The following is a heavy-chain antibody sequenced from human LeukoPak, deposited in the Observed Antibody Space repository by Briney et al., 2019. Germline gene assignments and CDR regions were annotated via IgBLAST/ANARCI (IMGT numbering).Heavy chain of an antibody. Sequence: PSETLSLTCTVSGGSISSYYRSWIRQPPGKGLECIGYIHYTGSTNYNPSLKSRVTISVETSKNQFSLKLKSVTAADPAVYYCARGGYYGSGNDFRFDPWGQGTLVTVSS. CDR1: GGSISSYY. CDR3: ARGGYYGSGNDFRFDP. D-gene: IGHD3-10*01. V-gene: IGHV4-59*01. CDR2: IHYTGST. J-gene: IGHJ5*02.